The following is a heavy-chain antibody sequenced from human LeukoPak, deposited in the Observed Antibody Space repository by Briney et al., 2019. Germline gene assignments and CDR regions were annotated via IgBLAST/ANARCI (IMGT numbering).Heavy chain of an antibody. V-gene: IGHV4-59*01. CDR1: GGSISSYY. J-gene: IGHJ3*02. Sequence: PSETLSLTCTVSGGSISSYYWSWIRQPPGKGLEWIGYIYYSGSTNYNPSLKSRVTISVDTSKNQFSLKLSSVTAADTAVYYCARDLTTVTHSDAFDIWGQGTMVTVSS. CDR3: ARDLTTVTHSDAFDI. CDR2: IYYSGST. D-gene: IGHD4-17*01.